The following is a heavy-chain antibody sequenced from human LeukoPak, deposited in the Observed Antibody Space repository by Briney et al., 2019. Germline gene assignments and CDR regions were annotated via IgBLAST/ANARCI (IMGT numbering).Heavy chain of an antibody. CDR3: ATAFDI. Sequence: PGRSLRLSCAPSGFTFSDCGFHWVRQAPGRGLEWVAFMSFDGSDKYYSDSVKGRFTISRDNSKNTVSLQMNTLRAEDTAVYYCATAFDIWGQGTMVTVSS. V-gene: IGHV3-30*12. CDR2: MSFDGSDK. CDR1: GFTFSDCG. J-gene: IGHJ3*02.